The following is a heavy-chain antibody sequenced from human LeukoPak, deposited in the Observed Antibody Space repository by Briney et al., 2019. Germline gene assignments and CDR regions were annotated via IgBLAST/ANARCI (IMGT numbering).Heavy chain of an antibody. CDR3: AKVDRNYNGHAFDI. CDR2: IYSSGST. CDR1: GGSISSDY. Sequence: PPETLSLTCSVSGGSISSDYWSWIRQPAGKGLEWIGRIYSSGSTNYNPSLKSRVTMSLDTSKNQFSLKLSSVTAADTAVYYCAKVDRNYNGHAFDIWGQGTMVTVSP. D-gene: IGHD1-14*01. V-gene: IGHV4-4*07. J-gene: IGHJ3*02.